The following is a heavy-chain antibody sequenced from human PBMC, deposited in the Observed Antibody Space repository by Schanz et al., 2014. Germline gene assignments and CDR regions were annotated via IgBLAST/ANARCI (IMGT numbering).Heavy chain of an antibody. V-gene: IGHV1-69*02. D-gene: IGHD6-13*01. CDR2: IIPILGIA. CDR3: ASSGAGYSSSWDFDY. Sequence: QVQLVQSGAEVKKPGSSVKVSCKASGGTFSTYTISWVRQAPGQGLEWMGRIIPILGIANYAQKFQGRVKITADKSTFTAYMDVSSLRSEDTAVYYCASSGAGYSSSWDFDYRGQGTLVTVSS. J-gene: IGHJ4*02. CDR1: GGTFSTYT.